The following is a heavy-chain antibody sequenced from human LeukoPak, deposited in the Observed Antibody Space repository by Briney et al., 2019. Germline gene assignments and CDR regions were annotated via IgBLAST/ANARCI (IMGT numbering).Heavy chain of an antibody. V-gene: IGHV3-11*01. CDR1: GFTFSDYY. CDR3: ARDLVGATTWFDP. CDR2: ISSSGSTI. J-gene: IGHJ5*02. Sequence: GGSLRLSCAASGFTFSDYYMSWIRQAPGKGLEWVPYISSSGSTIYYADSVKGRFTISRDNAKNSLYLQMNSLRAEDTAVYYCARDLVGATTWFDPWGQGTLVTVSS. D-gene: IGHD1-26*01.